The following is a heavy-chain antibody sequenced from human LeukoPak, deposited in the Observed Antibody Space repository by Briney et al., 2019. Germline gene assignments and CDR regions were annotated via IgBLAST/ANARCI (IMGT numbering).Heavy chain of an antibody. Sequence: ASVKVSCKASGYTFTSYDINWVRQATGQGLEWVGWMNPNSGNTGYEQKFQGRVTMTRDTSISTAYMELSSLRSEDTAVYYCARDALWFGIPFDYWGQGTLVTVSS. CDR2: MNPNSGNT. V-gene: IGHV1-8*01. CDR1: GYTFTSYD. D-gene: IGHD3-10*01. CDR3: ARDALWFGIPFDY. J-gene: IGHJ4*02.